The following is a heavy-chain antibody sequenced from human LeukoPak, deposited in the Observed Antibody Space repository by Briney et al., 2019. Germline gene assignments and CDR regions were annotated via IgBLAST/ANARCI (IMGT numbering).Heavy chain of an antibody. CDR1: GGSFSGYY. CDR2: INHSGST. CDR3: ARRTMVRGAPDY. D-gene: IGHD3-10*01. J-gene: IGHJ4*02. V-gene: IGHV4-34*01. Sequence: SETLSLTCAVYGGSFSGYYWSWIRQPPGKGLEWIGEINHSGSTNYNPSLKSRVTISVDTSKNQFSLKLSSVTAADTAVYYCARRTMVRGAPDYWGQGTLVTVSS.